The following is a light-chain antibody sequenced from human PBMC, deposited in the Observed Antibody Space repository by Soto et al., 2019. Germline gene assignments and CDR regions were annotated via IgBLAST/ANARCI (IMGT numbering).Light chain of an antibody. CDR1: QSVSRY. V-gene: IGKV3-11*01. CDR3: QVRTNWSIA. CDR2: DAS. Sequence: EIVLTQSPGTLSLSPGERAPLSCRASQSVSRYLAWYQQKPGQAPRLLIYDASYRATGIPARFSGSGSGTDFILTISSLEPEDFAIYYCQVRTNWSIAFGRGTRLEIK. J-gene: IGKJ5*01.